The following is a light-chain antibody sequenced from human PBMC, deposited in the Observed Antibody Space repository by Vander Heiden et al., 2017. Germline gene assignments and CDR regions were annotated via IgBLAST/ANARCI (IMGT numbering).Light chain of an antibody. CDR3: SSYAGSNNLRV. V-gene: IGLV2-8*01. CDR1: SSDVGGYNY. CDR2: EVT. Sequence: QSALTQPPSASGSPGQSVTISCTATSSDVGGYNYVSWYQQHPGKAPKLIIYEVTERPSGVPDRFSGSKSGNTASLTVSGLQAEDEADYYCSSYAGSNNLRVFGGGIKLTVL. J-gene: IGLJ3*02.